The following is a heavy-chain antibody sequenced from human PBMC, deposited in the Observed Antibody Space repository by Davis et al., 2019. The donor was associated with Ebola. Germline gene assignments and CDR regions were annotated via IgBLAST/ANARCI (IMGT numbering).Heavy chain of an antibody. Sequence: PGGPLRSPFPAPGFPFSASAMHWSRQPPGKGLEWVGRIRSKANGYATAYAASVKGRFTISRDDSKNTAYLQMNSLKTEDTAVYYCTISTVTTDYWGQGTLVTVSS. J-gene: IGHJ4*02. D-gene: IGHD4-17*01. CDR3: TISTVTTDY. CDR2: IRSKANGYAT. CDR1: GFPFSASA. V-gene: IGHV3-73*01.